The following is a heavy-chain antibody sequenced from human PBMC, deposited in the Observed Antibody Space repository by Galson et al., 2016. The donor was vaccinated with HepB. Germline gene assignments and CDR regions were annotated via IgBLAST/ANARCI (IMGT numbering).Heavy chain of an antibody. CDR2: ISGGCGGT. Sequence: SLRLSCAASGFTFSNYAMNWVRQVPGKGPEWVSGISGGCGGTYYAGSVRGRFTISRDNSKNTLYLQMNSLRAEDTAVYNCAKGTDNWNQYYMDVWGKGTTVSVSS. J-gene: IGHJ6*03. CDR1: GFTFSNYA. V-gene: IGHV3-23*01. CDR3: AKGTDNWNQYYMDV. D-gene: IGHD1-20*01.